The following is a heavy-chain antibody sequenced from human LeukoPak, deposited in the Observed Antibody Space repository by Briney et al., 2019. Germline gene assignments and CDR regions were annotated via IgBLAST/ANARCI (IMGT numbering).Heavy chain of an antibody. CDR3: AKNYDGSGYYHDY. D-gene: IGHD3-22*01. J-gene: IGHJ4*02. Sequence: GGSLRLSCAASGFTFSNYDMSWVRQAPRKGLEWVSAISGSGGSTYYADFVKSRFIITRDNSKNALYLQMNSLRAEDTAVYYCAKNYDGSGYYHDYWGQGTLVTVSS. CDR1: GFTFSNYD. CDR2: ISGSGGST. V-gene: IGHV3-23*01.